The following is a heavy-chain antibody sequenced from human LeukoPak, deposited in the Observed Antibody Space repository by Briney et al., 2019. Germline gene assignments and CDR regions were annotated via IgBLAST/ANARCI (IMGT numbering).Heavy chain of an antibody. CDR2: IIPILGIA. D-gene: IGHD4-17*01. V-gene: IGHV1-69*04. J-gene: IGHJ4*02. CDR3: ARDPPYYGDSYFDY. CDR1: GGTFSSYA. Sequence: ASVKVSCKASGGTFSSYAISWVRQAPGQGLEWMGRIIPILGIANYAQKFQGRVTIIADKSTSTAYMELSSLRSEDTAVYYCARDPPYYGDSYFDYWGQGTLVTVSS.